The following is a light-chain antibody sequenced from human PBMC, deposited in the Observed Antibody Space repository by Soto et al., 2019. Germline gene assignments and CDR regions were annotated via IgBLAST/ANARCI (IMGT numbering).Light chain of an antibody. V-gene: IGLV1-40*01. Sequence: QSVLTQPPSVSEAPGQRVTISCTGSSSNIGAGYEAHWYQQVPGTAPKLLIYENNNRPSGVPDRFSGSKSGTSASLAITGLQAEYEAEYYCQSYDSSLSAYVFGTGTKVTVL. CDR1: SSNIGAGYE. CDR3: QSYDSSLSAYV. CDR2: ENN. J-gene: IGLJ1*01.